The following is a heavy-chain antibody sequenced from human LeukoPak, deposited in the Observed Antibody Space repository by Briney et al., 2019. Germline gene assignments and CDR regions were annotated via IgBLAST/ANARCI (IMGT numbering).Heavy chain of an antibody. CDR1: GFTFSSYA. V-gene: IGHV3-23*01. D-gene: IGHD5-12*01. CDR2: ISGSGGST. CDR3: AKSLEALSIVATIPVDY. J-gene: IGHJ4*02. Sequence: GSLRLSCAAAGFTFSSYAMSWVRQAPGKGLEWVSAISGSGGSTYYADSVKGRFSISRDNSKNTLYLQMNSLRAEDTAVYYCAKSLEALSIVATIPVDYWGQGTLVTVSS.